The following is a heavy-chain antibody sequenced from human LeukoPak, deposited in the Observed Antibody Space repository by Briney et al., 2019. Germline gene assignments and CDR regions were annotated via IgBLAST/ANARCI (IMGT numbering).Heavy chain of an antibody. Sequence: SGPTLVNPTQTFTLTCTFSGFSLSTSGVGVGWIRQPPGKALEWLALIYWNDDKRYSPSLQNRLTITKDTSKNQVVLTKTNMDPVDTATYYCAHTVSYGDYVSWYFDLWGRGTLVTVSS. CDR1: GFSLSTSGVG. CDR2: IYWNDDK. CDR3: AHTVSYGDYVSWYFDL. V-gene: IGHV2-5*01. J-gene: IGHJ2*01. D-gene: IGHD4-17*01.